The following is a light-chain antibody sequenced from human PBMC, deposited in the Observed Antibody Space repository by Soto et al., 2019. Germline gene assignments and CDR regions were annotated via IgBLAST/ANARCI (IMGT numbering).Light chain of an antibody. V-gene: IGKV3-15*01. J-gene: IGKJ5*01. Sequence: IVMTQSQATLSVSPGERATLSCRASQSVRSNLAWYQQKPGQPPRLLMYDTSTRATGVPARFSGSGRGSGTDFTLTISSLQPEDFAVYYCLQDYNLPITFGQGTRLAIK. CDR2: DTS. CDR1: QSVRSN. CDR3: LQDYNLPIT.